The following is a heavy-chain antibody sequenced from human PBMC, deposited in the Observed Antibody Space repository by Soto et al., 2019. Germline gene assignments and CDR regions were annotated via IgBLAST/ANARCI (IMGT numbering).Heavy chain of an antibody. CDR2: IKQDGSEK. D-gene: IGHD3-22*01. V-gene: IGHV3-7*01. Sequence: LRLSCAASKFTFSTYWMIWFRQAPGKGLEWVANIKQDGSEKYYVDSVKGRFTISRDNARNSLYLQMNSLRAEDTAVYYCARESRSGYYKRSEYWGRGTLVTVSS. CDR3: ARESRSGYYKRSEY. J-gene: IGHJ4*02. CDR1: KFTFSTYW.